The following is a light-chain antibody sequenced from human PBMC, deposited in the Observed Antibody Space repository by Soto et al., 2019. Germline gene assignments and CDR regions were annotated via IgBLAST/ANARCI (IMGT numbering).Light chain of an antibody. CDR1: QGIGTE. CDR2: GAT. Sequence: ALQMTQSPYSLSASVGDRVTITCRASQGIGTELGWYQQKPGKAPKLLIYGATTLQSGVPSRFSGSGSGTDFTLTISGLQPDDFATYYGLQDYNYPRTFGQGPKVEVK. CDR3: LQDYNYPRT. V-gene: IGKV1-6*01. J-gene: IGKJ1*01.